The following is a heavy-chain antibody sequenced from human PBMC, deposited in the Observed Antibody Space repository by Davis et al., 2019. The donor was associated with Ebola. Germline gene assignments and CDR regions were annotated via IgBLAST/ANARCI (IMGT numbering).Heavy chain of an antibody. CDR1: GYTFTSYD. CDR2: MNPNSGNT. Sequence: AASVKVSCKASGYTFTSYDTNWVRQATGQGLEWMGRMNPNSGNTGYAQKFQGRVTMTRNTSISTAYMELSSLRSEDTAVYYCARGYGPMEYQYNYYYGMDVWGQGTTVTVSS. D-gene: IGHD2-2*01. J-gene: IGHJ6*02. CDR3: ARGYGPMEYQYNYYYGMDV. V-gene: IGHV1-8*01.